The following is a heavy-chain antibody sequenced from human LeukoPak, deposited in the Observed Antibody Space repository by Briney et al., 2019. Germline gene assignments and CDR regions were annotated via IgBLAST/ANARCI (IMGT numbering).Heavy chain of an antibody. CDR2: INPSGGST. CDR1: GYTFTSYY. D-gene: IGHD6-13*01. CDR3: ARERQQPYYFDY. J-gene: IGHJ4*02. Sequence: ASVKVSCKASGYTFTSYYMHWVRQAPGQGLEWMGIINPSGGSTSYTQKFQGRVTMTRDTSTSTVYMELSSLRSEDTAVYYCARERQQPYYFDYWGQGTLVTVSS. V-gene: IGHV1-46*03.